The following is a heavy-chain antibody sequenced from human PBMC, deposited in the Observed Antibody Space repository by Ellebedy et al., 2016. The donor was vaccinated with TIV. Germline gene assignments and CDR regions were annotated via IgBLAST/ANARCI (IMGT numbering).Heavy chain of an antibody. D-gene: IGHD3-22*01. CDR1: GYTFISYD. CDR2: IDPETGDR. V-gene: IGHV1-18*01. Sequence: ASVKVSXKPSGYTFISYDILWLRQAPGQGLEWVGRIDPETGDRESFRTLQDRVTLTTDTSTGTAYMELRSLTSDDTAVYYCVIEGPSFDKSGYCAIWGQGSLVTVSS. CDR3: VIEGPSFDKSGYCAI. J-gene: IGHJ4*02.